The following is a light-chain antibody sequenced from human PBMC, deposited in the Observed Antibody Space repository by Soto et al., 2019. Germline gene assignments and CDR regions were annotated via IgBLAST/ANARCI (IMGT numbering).Light chain of an antibody. V-gene: IGLV2-14*01. CDR1: NNDIGAYNY. CDR3: SSYSATVTPVV. Sequence: QSALTQPASVSGSPGQSITISCTGTNNDIGAYNYVSWYQHLPGKAPKLLIYEVSHRPSGVSTRFSGSKSVNTASLTISGLQSEDEAVYYCSSYSATVTPVVFGGGTKVTVL. CDR2: EVS. J-gene: IGLJ2*01.